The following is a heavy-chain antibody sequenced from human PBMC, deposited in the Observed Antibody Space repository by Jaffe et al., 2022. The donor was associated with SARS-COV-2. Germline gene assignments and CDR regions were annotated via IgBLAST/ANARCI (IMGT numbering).Heavy chain of an antibody. D-gene: IGHD5-12*01. CDR3: AREGRGGYSGYDDYYYYYYMDV. Sequence: QVQLVQSGSELKKPGASVKVSCKASGYTFTSYAMNWVRQAPGQGLEWMGWINTNTGNPTYAQGFTGRFVFSLDTSVSTAYLQISSLKAEDTAVYYCAREGRGGYSGYDDYYYYYYMDVWGKGTTVTVSS. CDR2: INTNTGNP. J-gene: IGHJ6*03. CDR1: GYTFTSYA. V-gene: IGHV7-4-1*02.